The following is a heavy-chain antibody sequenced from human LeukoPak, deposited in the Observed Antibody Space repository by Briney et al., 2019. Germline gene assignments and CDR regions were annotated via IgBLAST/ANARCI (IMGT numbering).Heavy chain of an antibody. D-gene: IGHD4-17*01. Sequence: PGGSLRLFCAASGFTFSSYAMSWVRQAPGKGLEWVSSISSSSSYIYYADSVKGRFTISRDNAKNSLYLQMNSLRAEDTAVYYCARDYYGDSYFDYWGQGTLVTVSS. CDR3: ARDYYGDSYFDY. J-gene: IGHJ4*02. CDR1: GFTFSSYA. CDR2: ISSSSSYI. V-gene: IGHV3-21*04.